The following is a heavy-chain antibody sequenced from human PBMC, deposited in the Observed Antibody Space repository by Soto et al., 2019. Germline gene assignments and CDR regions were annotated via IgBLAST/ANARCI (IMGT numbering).Heavy chain of an antibody. Sequence: SETLSLTCAVSGGSISSINWWSLVRQPPGKGLEWIGEIYHSGSTNYNPSLKSRVTISVDKSKNQFSLKLSSVTAADTAVYYCARAGDIGVVTDDGFDPWGQGNLVTVLS. CDR1: GGSISSINW. V-gene: IGHV4-4*02. D-gene: IGHD2-2*01. CDR2: IYHSGST. J-gene: IGHJ5*02. CDR3: ARAGDIGVVTDDGFDP.